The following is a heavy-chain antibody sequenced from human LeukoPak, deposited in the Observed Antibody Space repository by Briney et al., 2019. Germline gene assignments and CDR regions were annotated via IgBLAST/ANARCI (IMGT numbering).Heavy chain of an antibody. D-gene: IGHD1-26*01. CDR2: IYSSGST. CDR1: GASVSGSNYY. CDR3: AKGGGYGLIDY. Sequence: SETLSLTCAVSGASVSGSNYYWGWIRQPPGKWLEWIGNIYSSGSTYYNASLQSRVTISIDTSKNQFSLRLNSVTAADTAMYYCAKGGGYGLIDYWGQGTRVTVSS. J-gene: IGHJ4*02. V-gene: IGHV4-39*07.